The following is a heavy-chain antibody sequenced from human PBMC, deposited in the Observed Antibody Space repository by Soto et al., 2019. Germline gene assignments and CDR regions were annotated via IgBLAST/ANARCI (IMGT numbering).Heavy chain of an antibody. CDR1: GFTFSSYS. V-gene: IGHV3-48*01. J-gene: IGHJ6*01. CDR3: AKDWGIVRGIEFYSYYGIDV. CDR2: ISSSSSTI. D-gene: IGHD2-21*01. Sequence: GGSLRLSCAASGFTFSSYSMNWVRQAPGKGLEWVSYISSSSSTIYYADSVKGRFTISRDNAKNSLYLQMNSLRAEDTAVYYCAKDWGIVRGIEFYSYYGIDVWGQGTTVTVSS.